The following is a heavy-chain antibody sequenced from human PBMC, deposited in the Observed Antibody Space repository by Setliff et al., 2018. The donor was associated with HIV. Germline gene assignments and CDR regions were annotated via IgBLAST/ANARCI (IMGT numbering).Heavy chain of an antibody. Sequence: PSETLSLTCTVSGGSISSSSYYWGWIRQPPGKGLEWIGSMYYSGGTNYNPSLKSRVSISVDTSKNQFSLNVNSVTAPDTAVYYCVRHTRDTSLAHYYYYIDVWGKGTTVTAP. J-gene: IGHJ6*03. V-gene: IGHV4-39*01. CDR2: MYYSGGT. D-gene: IGHD5-18*01. CDR3: VRHTRDTSLAHYYYYIDV. CDR1: GGSISSSSYY.